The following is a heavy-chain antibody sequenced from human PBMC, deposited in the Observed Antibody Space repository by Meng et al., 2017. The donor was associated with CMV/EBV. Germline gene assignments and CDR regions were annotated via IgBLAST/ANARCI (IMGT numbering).Heavy chain of an antibody. CDR1: GGSISSGDYY. CDR2: IYYSGST. J-gene: IGHJ6*02. V-gene: IGHV4-30-4*08. CDR3: ARGLREFYYYYGMDV. Sequence: SETLSLTCTVSGGSISSGDYYWSWIRQPPGKGLEWIGYIYYSGSTYYNPSLKSRVTISVDTSKNQFSLKLSSVTAADTAVYYCARGLREFYYYYGMDVWGQGTTVTVSS. D-gene: IGHD3-10*01.